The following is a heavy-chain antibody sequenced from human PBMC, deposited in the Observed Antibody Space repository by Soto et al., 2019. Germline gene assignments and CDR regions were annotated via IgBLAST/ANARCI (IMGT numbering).Heavy chain of an antibody. J-gene: IGHJ4*02. V-gene: IGHV4-28*03. D-gene: IGHD1-26*01. CDR2: IYYSGST. Sequence: SETLSLTCAVSGYSISSSNWWGWIRQPPGKGLEWIGYIYYSGSTTYNPSLKTRVTISVDKSKNQFSLKLSSVTAADTAVYYCARVYSGSYSDYWGQGTRVTVS. CDR3: ARVYSGSYSDY. CDR1: GYSISSSNW.